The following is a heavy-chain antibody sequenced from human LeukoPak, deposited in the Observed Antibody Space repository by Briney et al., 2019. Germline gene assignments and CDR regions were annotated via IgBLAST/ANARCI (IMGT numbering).Heavy chain of an antibody. V-gene: IGHV3-21*01. D-gene: IGHD6-19*01. CDR1: GFTFCSYS. J-gene: IGHJ3*02. CDR2: ICSSSSYI. Sequence: GGSLRLSRAASGFTFCSYSMNWVRQGPGEGVEWVSSICSSSSYIYYADTVKGRFTISRDNAKNSLYLQMNSLRAEDTAVYYCARAVAGTGAFDIWGQGTMVTVSS. CDR3: ARAVAGTGAFDI.